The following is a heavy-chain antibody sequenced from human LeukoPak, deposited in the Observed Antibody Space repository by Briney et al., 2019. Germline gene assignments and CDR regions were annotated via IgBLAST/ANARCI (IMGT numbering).Heavy chain of an antibody. CDR3: AVELGDGYNYSADY. V-gene: IGHV4-61*01. Sequence: SETLSLTCTVSGGSVSSGSYYWSWIRQPPGKGLEWIGYIYYSGSTNYNPSLKSRVTISVDTSKNQFSLKLSSVTAADTAVYYCAVELGDGYNYSADYWGQGTLVTVSS. D-gene: IGHD5-24*01. J-gene: IGHJ4*02. CDR2: IYYSGST. CDR1: GGSVSSGSYY.